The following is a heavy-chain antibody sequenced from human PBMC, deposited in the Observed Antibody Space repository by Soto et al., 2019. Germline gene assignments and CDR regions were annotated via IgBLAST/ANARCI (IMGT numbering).Heavy chain of an antibody. J-gene: IGHJ5*02. Sequence: QVLLVQSGAEVKKPGSSVKVSCKASGGTFSSYGISWVRQTPGRGLEWMGGIIPLFGTTNYAQKFRGRVTVTADESTITVYMELRSLSFEDTAVYYCARAHGSSWYNWFDPWGQGTLVTVSS. CDR1: GGTFSSYG. D-gene: IGHD6-13*01. CDR2: IIPLFGTT. CDR3: ARAHGSSWYNWFDP. V-gene: IGHV1-69*01.